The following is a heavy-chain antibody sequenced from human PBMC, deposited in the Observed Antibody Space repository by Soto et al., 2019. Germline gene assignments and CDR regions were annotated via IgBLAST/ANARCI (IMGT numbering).Heavy chain of an antibody. Sequence: ASVKVSCKASGDTFTGYYLHWVRQAPGQRLEWMGWINPNSGATNYAENLQGRVTLTRDTSISTAYMELTRLTSEDTAVYYCAKRIIRFLEWSSPFDPWGQGTLVTVSS. J-gene: IGHJ5*02. CDR1: GDTFTGYY. D-gene: IGHD3-3*01. CDR3: AKRIIRFLEWSSPFDP. CDR2: INPNSGAT. V-gene: IGHV1-2*02.